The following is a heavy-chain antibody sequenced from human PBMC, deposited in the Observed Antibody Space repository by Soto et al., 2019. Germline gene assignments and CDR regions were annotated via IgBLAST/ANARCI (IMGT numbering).Heavy chain of an antibody. J-gene: IGHJ6*02. V-gene: IGHV3-33*01. D-gene: IGHD3-16*01. CDR1: GFTFSSYG. CDR3: ARDFAGKGVYGMDV. CDR2: IWYDGSNK. Sequence: QVQLVESGGGVVQPGRSLRLSCAASGFTFSSYGMHWVRQAPGKGLEWVAVIWYDGSNKYYADSVKGRFTISRDNSKNTVYLQMNSLRAEDTAVYYCARDFAGKGVYGMDVWGQGTTVTVSS.